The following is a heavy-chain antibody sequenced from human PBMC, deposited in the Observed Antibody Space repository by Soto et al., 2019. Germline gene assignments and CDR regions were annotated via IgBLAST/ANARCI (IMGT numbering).Heavy chain of an antibody. J-gene: IGHJ4*02. Sequence: SVKVSCKASGGTFSSYAISWVRQAPGQGLEWMGGIIPIFGTANYAQKFQGRVTITADESTSTAYMELSSLRSEDTAVYYCARDSGYGSGGYYNPWYFDYWGQGTLVTVSS. D-gene: IGHD3-10*01. V-gene: IGHV1-69*13. CDR2: IIPIFGTA. CDR1: GGTFSSYA. CDR3: ARDSGYGSGGYYNPWYFDY.